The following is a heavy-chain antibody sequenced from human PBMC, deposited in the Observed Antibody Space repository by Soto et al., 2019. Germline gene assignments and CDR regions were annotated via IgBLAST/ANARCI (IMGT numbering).Heavy chain of an antibody. V-gene: IGHV4-30-4*08. Sequence: LXLACTVSSGSVSSVIYYWSWIRQPPGNGLEWIGYIYYSGSTYYNPSLKSRVTISVDTSKNQFSLKLSSVTAADTAVYYCARAYYYGSGSYRYYYYGMDVWGQGTTVTVSS. D-gene: IGHD3-10*01. CDR3: ARAYYYGSGSYRYYYYGMDV. J-gene: IGHJ6*02. CDR1: SGSVSSVIYY. CDR2: IYYSGST.